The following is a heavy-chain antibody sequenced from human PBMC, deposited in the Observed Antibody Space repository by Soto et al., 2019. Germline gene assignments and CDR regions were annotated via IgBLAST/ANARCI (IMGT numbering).Heavy chain of an antibody. D-gene: IGHD3-10*01. J-gene: IGHJ6*02. CDR2: IWYDGSNK. CDR1: GFTFSSYG. Sequence: QVQLVESGGGVVQPGRSLRLSCAASGFTFSSYGMHWVRQAPGKGLEWVAVIWYDGSNKYYADSVKGRFTISRDNSKNTLYLQMNGLRAEDTAVYYCASLYGSGSVYYYYGMDVWGQGTTVTVSS. V-gene: IGHV3-33*01. CDR3: ASLYGSGSVYYYYGMDV.